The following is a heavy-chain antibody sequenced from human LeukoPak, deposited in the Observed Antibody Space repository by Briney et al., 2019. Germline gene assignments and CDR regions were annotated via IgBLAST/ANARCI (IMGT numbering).Heavy chain of an antibody. Sequence: GASVKVSCKASGYTFTSYYMHWVRQAPGQGLEWMGIINPSGGSTSYAQKFQGRVTMTRDMSTSTVYMELSSLRSEDTAVYYCARDRAKFGVDDYGDGGAFDIWGQGTMVTVSS. V-gene: IGHV1-46*01. J-gene: IGHJ3*02. D-gene: IGHD4-17*01. CDR1: GYTFTSYY. CDR2: INPSGGST. CDR3: ARDRAKFGVDDYGDGGAFDI.